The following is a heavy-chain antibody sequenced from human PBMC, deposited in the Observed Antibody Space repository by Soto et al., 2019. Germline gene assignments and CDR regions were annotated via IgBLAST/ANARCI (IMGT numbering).Heavy chain of an antibody. J-gene: IGHJ6*02. CDR3: ARAPREYYGMDV. D-gene: IGHD1-26*01. CDR1: GGTFSSYA. Sequence: SVKVSCKASGGTFSSYAISWVRQAPGQGLEWMGGIIPIFGTANYAQKFQGRVTITADESTSTAYMELSSLRSEDTAVYYCARAPREYYGMDVWGQGTTVTVSS. CDR2: IIPIFGTA. V-gene: IGHV1-69*13.